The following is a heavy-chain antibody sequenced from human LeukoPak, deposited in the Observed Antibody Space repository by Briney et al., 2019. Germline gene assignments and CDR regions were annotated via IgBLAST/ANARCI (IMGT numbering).Heavy chain of an antibody. CDR1: GYTFTGYY. D-gene: IGHD3-10*01. J-gene: IGHJ4*02. Sequence: ASVKVSCKASGYTFTGYYMHWVRQAPGQGLEWMGWINPNSGGTNYAQKPQGRVTMTTDTSTSTAYMELRSLRSDDTAVYYCARDGDSTPHYFDYWGQGTLVTVSS. CDR2: INPNSGGT. CDR3: ARDGDSTPHYFDY. V-gene: IGHV1-2*02.